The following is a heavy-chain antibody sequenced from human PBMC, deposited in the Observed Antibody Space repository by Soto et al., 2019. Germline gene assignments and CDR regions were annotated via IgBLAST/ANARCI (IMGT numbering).Heavy chain of an antibody. J-gene: IGHJ4*02. Sequence: QVQLQQWGAGLVKPSETLSLSCAVYGQSFSGHSWAWIRQPPVKGLEWIGEINESGSTYYNPSLKSRVTISTDTSKNQFSLKLSSVSAADTAAYFCARGSGIVALPGELEDVNYDYWGQGTLVNVPS. CDR3: ARGSGIVALPGELEDVNYDY. V-gene: IGHV4-34*01. D-gene: IGHD1-1*01. CDR1: GQSFSGHS. CDR2: INESGST.